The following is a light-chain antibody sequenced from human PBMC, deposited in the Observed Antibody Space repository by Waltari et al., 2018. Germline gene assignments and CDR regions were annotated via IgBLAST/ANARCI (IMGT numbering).Light chain of an antibody. V-gene: IGKV3-15*01. Sequence: EIVMTQSPSTLSVSPGEQAPPSCRASQSVSSNLAWYQQKPGQAPRLLIYGASTRATGIPARFSGSGSGTEFTLTISSMQSEDFAVYYCQQYNNWPRTFGQGTKVEIK. CDR3: QQYNNWPRT. J-gene: IGKJ1*01. CDR1: QSVSSN. CDR2: GAS.